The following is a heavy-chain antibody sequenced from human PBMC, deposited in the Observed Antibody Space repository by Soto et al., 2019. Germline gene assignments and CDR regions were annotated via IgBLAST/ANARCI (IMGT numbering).Heavy chain of an antibody. V-gene: IGHV3-23*01. CDR2: IFVRGDTT. CDR1: GFSFSSYA. J-gene: IGHJ4*02. CDR3: ARDQPGYSYGYGLGY. D-gene: IGHD5-18*01. Sequence: PGGSLRLSCATSGFSFSSYAMAWVRQAPGKGLEWVAAIFVRGDTTYYADSVKGRFTISRDDAKNSLYLQMNSLRAEDTAVYYCARDQPGYSYGYGLGYWGQGTLVTVSS.